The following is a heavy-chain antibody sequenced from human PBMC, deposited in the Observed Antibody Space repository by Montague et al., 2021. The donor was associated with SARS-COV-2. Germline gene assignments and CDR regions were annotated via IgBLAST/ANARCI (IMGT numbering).Heavy chain of an antibody. D-gene: IGHD3-3*01. J-gene: IGHJ3*01. CDR1: SGSFSDYY. Sequence: SETLSLTCAVYSGSFSDYYWTWIRRSPGKGLEWIGEINHTGSATYNPSLKGRVTLSRDTSKNQFSLKLQSVTAADTAVYYCARGRVTISGVLIFIPAAGQLDGWGQGTSVTVSS. CDR2: INHTGSA. CDR3: ARGRVTISGVLIFIPAAGQLDG. V-gene: IGHV4-34*01.